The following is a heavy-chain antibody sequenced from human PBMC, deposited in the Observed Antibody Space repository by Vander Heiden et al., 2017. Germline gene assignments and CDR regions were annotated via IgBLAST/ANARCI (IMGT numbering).Heavy chain of an antibody. CDR2: IIPIFGTA. V-gene: IGHV1-69*01. CDR1: GGTFSSYA. D-gene: IGHD3-10*01. CDR3: ALLWFGEFPPYYYYGMDV. Sequence: QVQLVQSGAEVKKPGSSVKVSCKASGGTFSSYAISWVRQAPGQGLEWMGGIIPIFGTANYAQKFQGRVTITADESTSTAYMELSSLRSEDTAVYYCALLWFGEFPPYYYYGMDVWGQGTTVTVSS. J-gene: IGHJ6*02.